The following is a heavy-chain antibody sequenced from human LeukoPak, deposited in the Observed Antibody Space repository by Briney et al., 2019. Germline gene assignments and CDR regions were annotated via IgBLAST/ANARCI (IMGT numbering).Heavy chain of an antibody. CDR3: ARHSVEMALQG. V-gene: IGHV4-39*07. CDR2: IYYSGST. J-gene: IGHJ4*02. D-gene: IGHD5-24*01. Sequence: SETLSLTCTVFGGSISSSSYYWGWIRQPPGKGLEWIGSIYYSGSTYYNPSLKSRVTISVDTSKNQFSLKLSSVTAADTAVYYCARHSVEMALQGWGQGTLVTVSS. CDR1: GGSISSSSYY.